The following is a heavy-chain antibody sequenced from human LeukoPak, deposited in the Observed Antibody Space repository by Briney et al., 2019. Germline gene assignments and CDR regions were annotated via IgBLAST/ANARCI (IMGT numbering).Heavy chain of an antibody. V-gene: IGHV3-23*01. CDR3: AKTITGTLDY. J-gene: IGHJ4*02. Sequence: GGSLRLSCAASGLTFSSYAMSWVRQAPGKGLEWVSTISGSGASTYYVDSVKGWFTISRDNSKNTLYLQMNSLRAEDTAVYYCAKTITGTLDYWGQGTLVTVSS. CDR2: ISGSGAST. CDR1: GLTFSSYA. D-gene: IGHD1-20*01.